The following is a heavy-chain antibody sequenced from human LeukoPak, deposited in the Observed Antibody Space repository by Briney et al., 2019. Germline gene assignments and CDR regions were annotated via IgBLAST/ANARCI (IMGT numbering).Heavy chain of an antibody. D-gene: IGHD3-22*01. V-gene: IGHV3-7*01. CDR3: AEKGYYDSSGYYY. Sequence: GGSLRLSCAASGFTFSSYWMSWVRQAPGKGLEWVANIKKDGSEKYYVDSVKGRFTISRDNAKNSLYLQMNSLRAEDTAVYYCAEKGYYDSSGYYYWGQGTLVTVSS. J-gene: IGHJ4*02. CDR2: IKKDGSEK. CDR1: GFTFSSYW.